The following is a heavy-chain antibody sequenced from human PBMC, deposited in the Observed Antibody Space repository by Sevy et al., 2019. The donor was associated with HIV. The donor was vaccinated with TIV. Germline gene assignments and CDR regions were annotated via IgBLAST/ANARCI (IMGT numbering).Heavy chain of an antibody. J-gene: IGHJ3*01. CDR1: GGSISSFL. Sequence: SETLSLTCTVSGGSISSFLWSWIRQPPGRGLEWIGYIYNSWSTNYNPSLKSRVTISVDTSKNQFSLKLSSVTAADMALYYCARHQTTAVLYAFDLWGQGTRVTVSS. CDR3: ARHQTTAVLYAFDL. V-gene: IGHV4-59*08. CDR2: IYNSWST. D-gene: IGHD2-21*02.